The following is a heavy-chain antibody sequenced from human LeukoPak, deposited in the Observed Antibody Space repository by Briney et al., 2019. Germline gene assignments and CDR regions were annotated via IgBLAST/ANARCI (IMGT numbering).Heavy chain of an antibody. J-gene: IGHJ4*02. CDR1: GFTFSSSS. V-gene: IGHV3-23*01. D-gene: IGHD5-12*01. CDR2: ITDAVGST. Sequence: GGSLRLSCAASGFTFSSSSISWVRQAPGRGLEWVSAITDAVGSTHYADSVKGRFTISSDNSKNTVYLQMNSLRPEDMAVYYCAKEIFSGLLYIDYWGQGTLVTVSS. CDR3: AKEIFSGLLYIDY.